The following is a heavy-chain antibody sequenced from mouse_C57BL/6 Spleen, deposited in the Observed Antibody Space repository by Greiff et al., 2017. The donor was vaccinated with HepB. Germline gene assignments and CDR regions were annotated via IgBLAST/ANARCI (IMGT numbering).Heavy chain of an antibody. J-gene: IGHJ3*01. V-gene: IGHV1-82*01. CDR1: GYAFSSSW. D-gene: IGHD1-1*01. Sequence: VQLQQSGPELVKPGASVKISCKASGYAFSSSWMNWVKQRPGKGLEWIGRIYPGDGDTNYNGKFKGKATLTADKSSSTAYMQLSSLTSEDSAVYFCAREDPGSSKFAYWGQGTLVTVSA. CDR2: IYPGDGDT. CDR3: AREDPGSSKFAY.